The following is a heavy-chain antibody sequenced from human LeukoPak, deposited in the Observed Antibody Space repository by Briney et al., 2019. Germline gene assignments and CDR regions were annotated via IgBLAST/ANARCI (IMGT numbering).Heavy chain of an antibody. V-gene: IGHV3-23*01. CDR1: GFTFSSYA. D-gene: IGHD1-26*01. CDR3: AKYGPQDSGSSHFDY. CDR2: IRDSGRST. J-gene: IGHJ4*02. Sequence: GGSLRLSCAASGFTFSSYAMSWVRQAPGKGLEWVSAIRDSGRSTHYADSVKGRFTTSRHNSKNTLFLQMNSLRAEDTAIYYCAKYGPQDSGSSHFDYWGQGALVTVSS.